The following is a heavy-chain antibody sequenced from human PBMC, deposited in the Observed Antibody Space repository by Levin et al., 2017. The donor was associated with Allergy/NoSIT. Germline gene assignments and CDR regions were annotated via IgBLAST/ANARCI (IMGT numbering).Heavy chain of an antibody. J-gene: IGHJ6*02. D-gene: IGHD3-16*01. CDR1: GGSISGSTHY. CDR2: MYYGGST. CDR3: VYYYYDMDV. V-gene: IGHV4-39*01. Sequence: SETLSLTCTVSGGSISGSTHYWGWIRQPPGKGLEWIATMYYGGSTYYNPSLKSRVTISVDTSKNQFSLNLRSVTAADTAVYYCVYYYYDMDVWGQGTTVTVSS.